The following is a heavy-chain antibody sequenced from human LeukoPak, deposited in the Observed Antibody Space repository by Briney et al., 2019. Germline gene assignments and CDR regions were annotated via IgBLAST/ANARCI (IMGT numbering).Heavy chain of an antibody. V-gene: IGHV1-69*04. CDR2: IIPILGIA. CDR3: ARGGGGPYGMDV. D-gene: IGHD4-23*01. J-gene: IGHJ6*02. Sequence: ASVKVSCKASGGTFSSYAISWVRQAPGQGLEWMGRIIPILGIANYAQKFQGRVTITADKSTSTAYMELSSLRSEDTAVYYCARGGGGPYGMDVWGQGTTVTVSS. CDR1: GGTFSSYA.